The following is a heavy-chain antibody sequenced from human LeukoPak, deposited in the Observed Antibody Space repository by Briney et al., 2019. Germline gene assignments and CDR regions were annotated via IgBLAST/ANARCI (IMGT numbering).Heavy chain of an antibody. Sequence: SVKVSCKASGGTFSSYAISWVRQAPGQGLEWMGRIISILGIASHAEKFQGRVTIPADKCTRPAYMEMRSLRSEDTAVYYCARKANYEAWFDPWGQGTLVTVSS. J-gene: IGHJ5*02. V-gene: IGHV1-69*04. D-gene: IGHD3-3*01. CDR3: ARKANYEAWFDP. CDR2: IISILGIA. CDR1: GGTFSSYA.